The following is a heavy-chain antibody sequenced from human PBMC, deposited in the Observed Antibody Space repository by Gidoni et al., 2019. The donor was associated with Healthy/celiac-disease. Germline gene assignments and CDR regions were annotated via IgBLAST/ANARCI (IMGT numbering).Heavy chain of an antibody. V-gene: IGHV3-11*01. CDR2: ISSSGITT. Sequence: QVQLVESGGGLVKPGGSLRLPCTASGFTFIVYYMSGLRQAPGKGLEWVSYISSSGITTYYADSVKGRFTISRDNAKNSLYLQLNSLRAEDTAVYYCARDNCSSTSCYSEYFDLWGRGTLVTVS. CDR3: ARDNCSSTSCYSEYFDL. D-gene: IGHD2-2*01. J-gene: IGHJ2*01. CDR1: GFTFIVYY.